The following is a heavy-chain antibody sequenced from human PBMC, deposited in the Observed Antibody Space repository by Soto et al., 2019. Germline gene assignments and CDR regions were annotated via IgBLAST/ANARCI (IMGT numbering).Heavy chain of an antibody. Sequence: QMQLVQSGPEVKKPGTSVKVSCKASGFTFTSSAVQWVRQARGQRLEWIGWIVVGSGNTNYAQKFQERVTITRDMSRSTAYMELSSLRPEDTAVYYCAATPADSSGYYDIAWYFDLWGRGTLVTVSS. V-gene: IGHV1-58*01. CDR2: IVVGSGNT. CDR3: AATPADSSGYYDIAWYFDL. D-gene: IGHD3-22*01. CDR1: GFTFTSSA. J-gene: IGHJ2*01.